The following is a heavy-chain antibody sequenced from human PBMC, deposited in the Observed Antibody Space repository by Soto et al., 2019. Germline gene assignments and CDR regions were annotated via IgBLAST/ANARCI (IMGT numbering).Heavy chain of an antibody. CDR2: ISYDGTNK. J-gene: IGHJ4*02. CDR1: GFPFTSYG. V-gene: IGHV3-30*03. D-gene: IGHD3-10*01. Sequence: QVQLVDSGGGVVQPGRSLRLSCAASGFPFTSYGMHWVREGPGKGLEWLAVISYDGTNKFYADSVKGRFTISRDNSKNTLYRQMNSLRPEDTALYYGVGGQFYFDYRGQGTLVIVSS. CDR3: VGGQFYFDY.